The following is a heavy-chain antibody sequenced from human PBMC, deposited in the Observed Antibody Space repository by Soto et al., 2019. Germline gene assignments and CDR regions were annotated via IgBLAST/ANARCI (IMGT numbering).Heavy chain of an antibody. J-gene: IGHJ6*02. CDR1: GGSISSSNYY. CDR3: ARGGITGTTYNYYYGMDV. Sequence: SETLSLTCTVSGGSISSSNYYWGWIRQPPGKGLEWIGTIYYSGSTYYNPSLKSRVTISVDTSKNQFSLKLSSVTAADTAVYYCARGGITGTTYNYYYGMDVWGQGTTVTVSS. CDR2: IYYSGST. D-gene: IGHD1-7*01. V-gene: IGHV4-39*07.